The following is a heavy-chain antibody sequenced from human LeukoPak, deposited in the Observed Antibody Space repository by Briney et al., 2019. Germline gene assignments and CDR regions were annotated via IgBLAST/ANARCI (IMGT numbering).Heavy chain of an antibody. CDR1: RFTFSSYG. CDR3: AKYFVAVAGGPYDAFDI. Sequence: GGSLRLSCAASRFTFSSYGMHWVRQAPGKGLEWVAVISYDGSNKYYADSVKGRFTISRDNSKNTLYLQMNSLRAEDTAEYYCAKYFVAVAGGPYDAFDIWGQGTMVTVSS. J-gene: IGHJ3*02. CDR2: ISYDGSNK. D-gene: IGHD6-19*01. V-gene: IGHV3-30*18.